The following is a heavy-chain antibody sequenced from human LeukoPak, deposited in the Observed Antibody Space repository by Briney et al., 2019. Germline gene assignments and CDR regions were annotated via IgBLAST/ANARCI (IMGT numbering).Heavy chain of an antibody. CDR3: ARHETAIPNWYFDL. Sequence: SETLSLTCTVSGGSISSSSYYWGWIRQPPGKGLEWIGSIYYSGSTYYNPSLKSRVTISVDTSKNQFSLKLSSVTAADTAVYYCARHETAIPNWYFDLWGRGTLVTVSS. D-gene: IGHD5-18*01. V-gene: IGHV4-39*01. J-gene: IGHJ2*01. CDR1: GGSISSSSYY. CDR2: IYYSGST.